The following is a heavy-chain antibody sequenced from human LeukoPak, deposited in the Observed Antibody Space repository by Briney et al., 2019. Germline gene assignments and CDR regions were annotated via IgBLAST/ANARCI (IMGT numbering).Heavy chain of an antibody. V-gene: IGHV3-23*01. CDR3: AKDGYYDSSGYYWGYFDY. Sequence: PGGSLRLSCAASGFTFSSDAMSWVRQAPGKGLERVSAISGSGGSTYYADSVKGRFTISRDNSKNTLYLQMNSLRAEDTAVYYCAKDGYYDSSGYYWGYFDYWGQGTLVTVSS. CDR1: GFTFSSDA. J-gene: IGHJ4*02. D-gene: IGHD3-22*01. CDR2: ISGSGGST.